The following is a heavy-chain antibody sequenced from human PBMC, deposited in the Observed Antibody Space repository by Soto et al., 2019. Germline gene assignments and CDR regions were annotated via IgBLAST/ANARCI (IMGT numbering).Heavy chain of an antibody. V-gene: IGHV4-30-4*01. CDR2: VYYSGSS. D-gene: IGHD3-22*01. CDR1: GGSINNDDFY. CDR3: ARMSYYYDKWYFDL. Sequence: TLSLTCSVSGGSINNDDFYWSWLRQTPGKGLQWIGYVYYSGSSDCIPSLKSRLSMSIDKSKNQFTLKLSSVTAADTAIYYCARMSYYYDKWYFDLWGRGTLVTV. J-gene: IGHJ2*01.